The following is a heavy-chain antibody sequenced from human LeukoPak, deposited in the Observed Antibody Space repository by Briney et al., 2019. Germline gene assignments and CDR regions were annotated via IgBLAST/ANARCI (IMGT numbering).Heavy chain of an antibody. V-gene: IGHV3-21*01. CDR1: GFTFSSYS. CDR2: ISSSSSYI. CDR3: ARDLGELELSDY. Sequence: GGSLRLSCVASGFTFSSYSMNWVRQAPGKGLEWVSSISSSSSYIYFADSVKGRFTISRDNAKNSLYLQMNSLRAEDTAVYYCARDLGELELSDYWGQGTLVTVSS. J-gene: IGHJ4*02. D-gene: IGHD1-26*01.